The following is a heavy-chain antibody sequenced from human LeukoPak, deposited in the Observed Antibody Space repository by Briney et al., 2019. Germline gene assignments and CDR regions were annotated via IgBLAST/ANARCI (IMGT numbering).Heavy chain of an antibody. V-gene: IGHV4-59*08. Sequence: SETLSLTCTVSGGSISSYYWSWIRQPPGKGLEWIGYIYHSGSTNYNPSLKSRVTISVDTSKNQFSLKLSSVTAADTAVYYCARHDLPIFGIAAAHNWFDPWGQGTLVTVSS. CDR1: GGSISSYY. CDR2: IYHSGST. J-gene: IGHJ5*02. D-gene: IGHD6-13*01. CDR3: ARHDLPIFGIAAAHNWFDP.